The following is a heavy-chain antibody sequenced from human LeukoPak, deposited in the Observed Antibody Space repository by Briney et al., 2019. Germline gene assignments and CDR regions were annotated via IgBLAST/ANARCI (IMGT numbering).Heavy chain of an antibody. Sequence: SETLSLTCTVSGGSISSYYWSWIRQPPGKGLEWIGYIFYNGSTNYNPSLKSRVTISLDTSKDQFSLKLRFVTAADTAVYYCARDLAVDYYFDYWGQGTLVTVSS. CDR1: GGSISSYY. V-gene: IGHV4-59*01. J-gene: IGHJ4*02. D-gene: IGHD6-19*01. CDR2: IFYNGST. CDR3: ARDLAVDYYFDY.